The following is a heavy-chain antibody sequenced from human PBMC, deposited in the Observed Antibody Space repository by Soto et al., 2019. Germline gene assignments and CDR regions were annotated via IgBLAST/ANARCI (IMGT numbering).Heavy chain of an antibody. CDR2: INTDGSST. Sequence: YSGGWRNMVRQTPGKGLVWVSRINTDGSSTSYAASVKGRFTISRDNAKSTLYLQMNSLRAEDTSVYFCARGSTVTSDYWGQGTLVTVSS. CDR1: YSGGW. D-gene: IGHD4-17*01. J-gene: IGHJ4*02. CDR3: ARGSTVTSDY. V-gene: IGHV3-74*01.